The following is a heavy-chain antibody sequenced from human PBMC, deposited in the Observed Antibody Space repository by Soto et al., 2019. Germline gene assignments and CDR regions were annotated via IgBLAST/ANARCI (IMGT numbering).Heavy chain of an antibody. J-gene: IGHJ4*02. CDR3: ARYHYFGSGSPIDY. CDR1: GVSISSYY. D-gene: IGHD3-10*01. CDR2: IYYSGST. Sequence: SETLSLTCSVSGVSISSYYWSWIRQPPGKGLEWIGYIYYSGSTNYNPSLKSRVTISVDTSKNQFSLRLRSVTAADTAVYYCARYHYFGSGSPIDYWGQGTLVTV. V-gene: IGHV4-59*01.